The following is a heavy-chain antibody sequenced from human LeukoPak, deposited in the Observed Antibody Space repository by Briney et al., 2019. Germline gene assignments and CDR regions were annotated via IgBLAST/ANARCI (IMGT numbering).Heavy chain of an antibody. CDR3: ASGIDY. CDR1: GGSISSGSYY. CDR2: IYTSGST. D-gene: IGHD1-26*01. Sequence: SQTLSLTCTVSGGSISSGSYYWSWIRQPAGKGLEWIGRIYTSGSTNYNPSLKSRVTISVDTSKNQFSLKLSSVTPATTAVYYCASGIDYWGQGTLVTVSS. V-gene: IGHV4-61*02. J-gene: IGHJ4*02.